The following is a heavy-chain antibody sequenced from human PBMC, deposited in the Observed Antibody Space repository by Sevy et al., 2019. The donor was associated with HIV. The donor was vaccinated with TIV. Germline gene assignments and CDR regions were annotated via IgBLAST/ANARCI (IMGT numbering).Heavy chain of an antibody. J-gene: IGHJ4*02. Sequence: GGSLRLSCSVSGFTINTYSFHWVRQAPGMGLEWVSVISSDGVNKYYADSVRGRFTISRDNSKSTLYLQMNNLRAGDTGVYYCARGGILVEGDDRTTPFDFWGQGTLVTVSS. D-gene: IGHD2-15*01. CDR1: GFTINTYS. CDR2: ISSDGVNK. V-gene: IGHV3-30-3*01. CDR3: ARGGILVEGDDRTTPFDF.